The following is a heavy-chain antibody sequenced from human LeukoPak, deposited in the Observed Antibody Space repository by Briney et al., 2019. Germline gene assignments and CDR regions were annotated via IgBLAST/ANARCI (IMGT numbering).Heavy chain of an antibody. J-gene: IGHJ6*03. V-gene: IGHV3-23*01. CDR3: AKNCGSGSSVKYYYNMDV. CDR1: GFTFSSYA. Sequence: AAGSLRLSCAASGFTFSSYAMSWVPQAPKNGREWGSVISARMGSTYYAYSVKGRFINTTENSKNTLYLQIISLRDDDTPVYYCAKNCGSGSSVKYYYNMDVWGKGTTVTVSS. D-gene: IGHD3-10*01. CDR2: ISARMGST.